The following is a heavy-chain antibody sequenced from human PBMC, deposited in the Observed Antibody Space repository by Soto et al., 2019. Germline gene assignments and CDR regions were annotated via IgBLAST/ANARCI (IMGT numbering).Heavy chain of an antibody. D-gene: IGHD1-26*01. CDR3: ARRSGSYSQSLAFNFDN. CDR1: GFTFSSYA. V-gene: IGHV3-23*01. J-gene: IGHJ4*02. Sequence: GGSLRLSCAASGFTFSSYAMSWVRQAPGKGLDWVSTIRSNGDGTYYADSVKGRFTISRDNSKNTLYLQMNSLRAEDTAVYYCARRSGSYSQSLAFNFDNWGQGTLVTVSS. CDR2: IRSNGDGT.